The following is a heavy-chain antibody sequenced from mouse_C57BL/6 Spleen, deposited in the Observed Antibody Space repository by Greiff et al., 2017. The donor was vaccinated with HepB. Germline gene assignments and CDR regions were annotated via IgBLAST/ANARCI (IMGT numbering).Heavy chain of an antibody. CDR2: ISDGGSYT. J-gene: IGHJ3*01. CDR3: ARGDGNYGGFAY. CDR1: GFTFSSYA. Sequence: EVMLVESGGGLVKPGGSLKLSCAASGFTFSSYAMSWVRQTPEKRLEWVATISDGGSYTYYPDNVKGRFTISRDNAKNNLYLQMSHLKSEDTAMYYCARGDGNYGGFAYWGQGTLVTVSA. D-gene: IGHD2-1*01. V-gene: IGHV5-4*03.